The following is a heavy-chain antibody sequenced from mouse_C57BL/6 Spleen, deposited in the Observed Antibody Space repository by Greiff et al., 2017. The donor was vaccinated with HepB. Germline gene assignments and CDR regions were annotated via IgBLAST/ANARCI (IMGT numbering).Heavy chain of an antibody. CDR2: IYPGDGDT. Sequence: VQLQQSGAELVKPGASVKISCKASGYAFSSYWMNWVKQRPGKGLEWIGQIYPGDGDTNYNGKFKGKATLTADKSSSTAYMQLSSLTSEDSAVYFCARNYYDYDEGYAMDYWGQGTSVTVSS. D-gene: IGHD2-4*01. V-gene: IGHV1-80*01. CDR3: ARNYYDYDEGYAMDY. J-gene: IGHJ4*01. CDR1: GYAFSSYW.